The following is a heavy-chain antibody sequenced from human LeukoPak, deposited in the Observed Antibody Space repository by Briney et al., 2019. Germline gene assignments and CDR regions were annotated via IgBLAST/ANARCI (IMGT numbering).Heavy chain of an antibody. Sequence: GGSLRLSCAASGFTFSSYAMHWVRQAPGKGLEWVSSISSSSSYIYYADSVKGRFTISRDNAKNSLYLQMNSLRAEDTAVYYCARADYYDSSGYFDYWGQGTLVTVSS. CDR1: GFTFSSYA. CDR2: ISSSSSYI. J-gene: IGHJ4*02. V-gene: IGHV3-21*01. CDR3: ARADYYDSSGYFDY. D-gene: IGHD3-22*01.